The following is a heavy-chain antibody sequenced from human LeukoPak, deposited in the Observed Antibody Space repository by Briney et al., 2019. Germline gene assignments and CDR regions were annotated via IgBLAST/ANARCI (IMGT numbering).Heavy chain of an antibody. CDR1: GFTFSSYE. CDR2: ISSSGSTI. CDR3: TRGYDSSGYYAFDI. Sequence: GGSLRLSCAASGFTFSSYEMNWVRQAPGKGLEWVSYISSSGSTIYYADSVKGRFTISRDNAKNSLYLQMNSLRAEDTAVYYCTRGYDSSGYYAFDIWGQGTMVTVSS. D-gene: IGHD3-22*01. V-gene: IGHV3-48*03. J-gene: IGHJ3*02.